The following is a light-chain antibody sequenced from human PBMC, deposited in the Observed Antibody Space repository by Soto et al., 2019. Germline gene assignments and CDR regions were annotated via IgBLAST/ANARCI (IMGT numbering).Light chain of an antibody. CDR3: GTWDNSLSVVV. Sequence: QSVLTQPHSVSAAPGQKVTIACSGSSSNIGNNYVSWYQHLPGTAPKLLMYENNKRPSGIPDRFSGSKSGTSATLGITGLQTGDEADDYCGTWDNSLSVVVFGGGTKLTVL. V-gene: IGLV1-51*02. CDR2: ENN. J-gene: IGLJ2*01. CDR1: SSNIGNNY.